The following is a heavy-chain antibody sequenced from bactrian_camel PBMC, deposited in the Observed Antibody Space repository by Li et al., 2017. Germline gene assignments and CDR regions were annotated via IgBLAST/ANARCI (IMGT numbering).Heavy chain of an antibody. CDR1: GYTSTTSC. V-gene: IGHV3S53*01. D-gene: IGHD7*01. CDR2: IDRDGRA. CDR3: VAAPRYSTSCVEPLRTVWNY. J-gene: IGHJ4*01. Sequence: HVQLVESGGGSVQAGESRRLSCVTSGYTSTTSCVAWVRRAPGKQREGVVSIDRDGRATYADSVKGRFTISMDANTLYLQMNSLTPEDSAIYYCVAAPRYSTSCVEPLRTVWNYWGQGTQVTVS.